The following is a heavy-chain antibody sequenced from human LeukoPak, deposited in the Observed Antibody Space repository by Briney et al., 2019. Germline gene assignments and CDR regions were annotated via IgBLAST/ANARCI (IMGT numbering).Heavy chain of an antibody. V-gene: IGHV3-7*01. CDR1: GFTFSSYW. D-gene: IGHD2-8*01. Sequence: GGSLRLSCAASGFTFSSYWMSWVRQAPGKGLEWVANIRQDGSEKYYVDSVKGRFTISRDNAKNSLYLQMNSLRAEDTAVYYCARALLYCTNGVCYTEDYFDYWGQGTLVTVSS. CDR2: IRQDGSEK. CDR3: ARALLYCTNGVCYTEDYFDY. J-gene: IGHJ4*02.